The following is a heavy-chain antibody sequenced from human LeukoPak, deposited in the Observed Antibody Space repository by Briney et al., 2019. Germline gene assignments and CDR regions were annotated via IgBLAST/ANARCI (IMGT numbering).Heavy chain of an antibody. J-gene: IGHJ6*02. V-gene: IGHV4-30-4*01. D-gene: IGHD3-10*01. CDR1: GGSISSGDYY. CDR2: IYYSGST. Sequence: PSESLSLTCTVSGGSISSGDYYWSWIRQPPGKGLEWIVYIYYSGSTYYNPSLKSRVTISVDTSKNQFSLQLSSVTAADTAVYYCSYGSGTGTFYGMEVWGQGTTVTVSS. CDR3: SYGSGTGTFYGMEV.